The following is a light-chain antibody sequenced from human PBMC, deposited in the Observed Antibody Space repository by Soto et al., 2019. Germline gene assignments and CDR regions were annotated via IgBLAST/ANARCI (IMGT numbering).Light chain of an antibody. CDR1: SSDVGGYNY. CDR3: SSYTSRYTLV. Sequence: QSALTQPASVSGSPGQSITISCTGTSSDVGGYNYVSWYQQHPGKAPKLMIYDVSNRPSGVSNRFSGSKAGNTASLTISGRQDENEADYYCSSYTSRYTLVFGGGTKLTVL. J-gene: IGLJ2*01. V-gene: IGLV2-14*01. CDR2: DVS.